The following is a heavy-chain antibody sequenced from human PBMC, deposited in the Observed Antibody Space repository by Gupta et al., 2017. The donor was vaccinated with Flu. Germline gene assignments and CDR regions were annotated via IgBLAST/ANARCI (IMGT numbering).Heavy chain of an antibody. Sequence: QVQLVESGGGVVQPGRSLRLSCAASGFTFSSYGMHWVRQAPGKGLEWLAVIWFDGSNKYYADSVKGRFTISRDNSKNTLYLQMNSLRAEDTAVFYCARQNEGYYDSSGYFGPGDYWGQGTLVTVSS. CDR1: GFTFSSYG. V-gene: IGHV3-33*01. J-gene: IGHJ4*02. D-gene: IGHD3-22*01. CDR2: IWFDGSNK. CDR3: ARQNEGYYDSSGYFGPGDY.